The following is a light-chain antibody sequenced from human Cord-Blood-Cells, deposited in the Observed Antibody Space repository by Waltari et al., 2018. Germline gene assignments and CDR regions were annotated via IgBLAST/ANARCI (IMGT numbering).Light chain of an antibody. CDR2: LGY. J-gene: IGKJ1*01. CDR1: QSLLHSNGYNY. Sequence: DTVMTQSQLSLHVIPVEPASIPCRCSQSLLHSNGYNYLEWYLQQPGQSCHLLIHLGYNRASGVPDRFSGSGSGTDFTLKFSRVEAEGVGVYYCMQALQTPWTFGRGTKVEIK. V-gene: IGKV2-28*01. CDR3: MQALQTPWT.